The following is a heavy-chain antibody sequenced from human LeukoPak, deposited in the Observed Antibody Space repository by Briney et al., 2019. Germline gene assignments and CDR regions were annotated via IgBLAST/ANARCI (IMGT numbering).Heavy chain of an antibody. J-gene: IGHJ4*02. CDR2: ISGSGGST. Sequence: GGSLTLSCAASGFTLSSYAMSWVRQAPGKGLEWVSAISGSGGSTYYADSVKGRFTISRDKSKNTLYLQMSSLRAEDTAVYYCAKSPNSYDGSGYPSILDYWGQGTLVTVSS. V-gene: IGHV3-23*01. D-gene: IGHD3-22*01. CDR1: GFTLSSYA. CDR3: AKSPNSYDGSGYPSILDY.